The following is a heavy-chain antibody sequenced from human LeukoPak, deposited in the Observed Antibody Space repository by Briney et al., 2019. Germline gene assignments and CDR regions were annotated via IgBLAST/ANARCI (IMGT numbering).Heavy chain of an antibody. Sequence: PGGSLTLSCVASGFIFSDFGMNWLRQVPGKGLEWVAFISSRGTSTFYADSVKGRFTISRDTAKKSLDLQMTSLRADDTAAYYCVRGTDCSATTCYPLSAFDYWGQGTLVTVSS. CDR3: VRGTDCSATTCYPLSAFDY. J-gene: IGHJ4*02. CDR2: ISSRGTST. V-gene: IGHV3-21*04. CDR1: GFIFSDFG. D-gene: IGHD2-8*02.